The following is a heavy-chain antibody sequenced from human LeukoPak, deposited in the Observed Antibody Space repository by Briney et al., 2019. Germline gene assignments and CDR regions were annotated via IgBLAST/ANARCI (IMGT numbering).Heavy chain of an antibody. V-gene: IGHV4-39*07. CDR3: ARAYSSSWYFNWFDP. J-gene: IGHJ5*02. CDR1: GGSISSSSYF. D-gene: IGHD6-13*01. Sequence: SETLSLTCTVSGGSISSSSYFWGWIRQPPGKGLEWIGTIYNSGSTYYNASLESRVTISVDTSKNQFSLKLSCVTAADTAVYYCARAYSSSWYFNWFDPWGQGTLVTVSS. CDR2: IYNSGST.